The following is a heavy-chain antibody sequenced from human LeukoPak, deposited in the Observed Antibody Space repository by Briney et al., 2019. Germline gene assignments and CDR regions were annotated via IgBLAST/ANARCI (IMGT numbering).Heavy chain of an antibody. CDR1: GFTFSSYA. J-gene: IGHJ6*03. V-gene: IGHV3-7*01. CDR3: VSSDRYYYYMDV. Sequence: GGSLRLSCAASGFTFSSYAMSWVRQAPGKGLEWVANIEKDGSEKNYVDSVKGRFTISTDNAKNSLYLQMKSLRAEDTAMYYWVSSDRYYYYMDVWGKGTTVTVSS. CDR2: IEKDGSEK. D-gene: IGHD1-14*01.